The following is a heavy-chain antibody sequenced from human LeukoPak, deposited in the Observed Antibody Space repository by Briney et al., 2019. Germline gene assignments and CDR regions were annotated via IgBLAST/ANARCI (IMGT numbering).Heavy chain of an antibody. J-gene: IGHJ4*02. Sequence: SVKVSCKASGGTFSSYAISWVRQAPGQGLKWMGGIIPIFGTANYAQKFQGRVTITADESTSTAYMELSSLRSEDTAVYYCASLKSGDFWSGFHYWGQGTLVTVSS. D-gene: IGHD3-3*01. V-gene: IGHV1-69*01. CDR1: GGTFSSYA. CDR2: IIPIFGTA. CDR3: ASLKSGDFWSGFHY.